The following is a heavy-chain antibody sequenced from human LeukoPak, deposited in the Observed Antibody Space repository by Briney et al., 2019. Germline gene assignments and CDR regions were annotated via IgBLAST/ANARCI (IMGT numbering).Heavy chain of an antibody. Sequence: PGGSLRLSCAASGFTFSSYGMHWVRQAPGKGLEWVAVIWYDGSNKYYADSVKGRFTISRDNSKNTLYLQMNSLRAEDTAVYYCARDHSYRGSWDYWGQGTLVTVSS. CDR3: ARDHSYRGSWDY. D-gene: IGHD5-18*01. CDR1: GFTFSSYG. CDR2: IWYDGSNK. J-gene: IGHJ4*02. V-gene: IGHV3-33*01.